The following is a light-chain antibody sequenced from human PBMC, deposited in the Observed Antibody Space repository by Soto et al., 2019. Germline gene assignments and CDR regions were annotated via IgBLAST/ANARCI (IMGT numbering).Light chain of an antibody. CDR3: QQYGNSPRYS. Sequence: EIVLTQSPGTLSLSPGERVTLSCRASQSVSSNYLAWYQQKPGQAPRLLIYATSSRATGIPDRFSGSGSGTDFTLTINRLEPEDFAVYYGQQYGNSPRYSFGQGTRLEIK. J-gene: IGKJ2*03. CDR2: ATS. CDR1: QSVSSNY. V-gene: IGKV3-20*01.